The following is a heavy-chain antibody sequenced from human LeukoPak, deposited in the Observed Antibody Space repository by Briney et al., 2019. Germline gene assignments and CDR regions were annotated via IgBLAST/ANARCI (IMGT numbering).Heavy chain of an antibody. J-gene: IGHJ4*02. CDR1: GASFSGYY. CDR3: ASVYYDILTGYRSHYYFDY. D-gene: IGHD3-9*01. V-gene: IGHV4-34*01. Sequence: SETLSLTCAVYGASFSGYYWSWVRQPPKKGLEWIGEINHSGSTNYNPSLKSRVTISVVTSKNQFSLRLSSVTAADTAVYYCASVYYDILTGYRSHYYFDYWGQGTLVTVSS. CDR2: INHSGST.